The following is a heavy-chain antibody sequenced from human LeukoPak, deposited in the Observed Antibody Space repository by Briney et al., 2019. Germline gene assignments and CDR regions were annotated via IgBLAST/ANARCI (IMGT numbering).Heavy chain of an antibody. CDR2: IYSGGST. CDR3: AKLRSGGPAAGNS. Sequence: GGSLRLSCAASGFTVSSNYMSWVRQAPGKGLEWVSVIYSGGSTYYADSVKGRFTISRDNSKNTVYLQMNSLRAEDTAVYYCAKLRSGGPAAGNSWGQGTLVTVSS. J-gene: IGHJ4*02. V-gene: IGHV3-53*01. D-gene: IGHD6-13*01. CDR1: GFTVSSNY.